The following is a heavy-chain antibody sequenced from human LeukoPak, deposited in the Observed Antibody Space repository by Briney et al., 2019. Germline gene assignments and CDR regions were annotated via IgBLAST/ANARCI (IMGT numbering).Heavy chain of an antibody. D-gene: IGHD5-12*01. CDR3: ARGGGYSDYVRDAFDI. J-gene: IGHJ3*02. V-gene: IGHV3-48*03. CDR2: ISSSGSTI. Sequence: PGGSLRLSCAASGFTFIIYEMNWVRQAPGQGLEWVSYISSSGSTIYYADSVKGRFTISRDNAKNSLYLQMNSLRAEDTAVYYCARGGGYSDYVRDAFDIWGQGTMVTVSP. CDR1: GFTFIIYE.